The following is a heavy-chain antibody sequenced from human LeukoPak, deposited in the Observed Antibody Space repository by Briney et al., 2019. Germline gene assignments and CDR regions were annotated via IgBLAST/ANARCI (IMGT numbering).Heavy chain of an antibody. CDR2: IKSEADGETT. CDR3: AIDEPNYAPYDFDY. J-gene: IGHJ4*02. D-gene: IGHD4/OR15-4a*01. Sequence: PGGSLSLSCAASRFTFSNPWWNWFRQPPGKGLEWVGRIKSEADGETTDYASPVKGRFTISRDDSNNMVYLQMNSLKIEDTAVYYCAIDEPNYAPYDFDYWGQGTLVTVSS. CDR1: RFTFSNPW. V-gene: IGHV3-15*01.